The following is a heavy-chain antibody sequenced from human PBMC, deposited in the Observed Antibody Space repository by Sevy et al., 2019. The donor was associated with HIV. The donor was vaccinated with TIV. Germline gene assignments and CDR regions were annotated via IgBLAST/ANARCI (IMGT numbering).Heavy chain of an antibody. Sequence: SETLSLTCTVSGDSISNYYWSWIRQPAGKGLEWIGRIYDSGSATYNPSLESRVTMSADTTKNQLSLKLNFVTAAETAVYYCARDRVTIFGVTIDYYFDYWGQGTLVTVSS. V-gene: IGHV4-4*07. CDR3: ARDRVTIFGVTIDYYFDY. J-gene: IGHJ4*02. CDR2: IYDSGSA. D-gene: IGHD3-3*01. CDR1: GDSISNYY.